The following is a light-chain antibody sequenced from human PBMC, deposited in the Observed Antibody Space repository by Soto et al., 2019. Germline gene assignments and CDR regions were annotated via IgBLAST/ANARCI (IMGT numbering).Light chain of an antibody. CDR1: NSDVGGYNF. CDR3: SSVTRRNTVI. V-gene: IGLV2-14*01. CDR2: EVS. Sequence: QSALTQPASVSGSPGQSITISCTGTNSDVGGYNFVSWYQQHPGKAPQLVIYEVSNRPSGASHRFSGSKSGNTASLTISGLQADDEADYFCSSVTRRNTVIFGGGTKVTVL. J-gene: IGLJ2*01.